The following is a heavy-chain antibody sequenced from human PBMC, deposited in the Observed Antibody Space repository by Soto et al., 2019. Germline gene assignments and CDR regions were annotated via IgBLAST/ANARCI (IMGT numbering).Heavy chain of an antibody. V-gene: IGHV4-39*01. D-gene: IGHD3-22*01. CDR2: IYYSVST. CDR3: ARRREDDSSGYHHIDY. CDR1: GGSISTSRHY. Sequence: QLQLQESGPGLVKPSETLSLTCTVSGGSISTSRHYWEWFRQPPGKGLERIGSIYYSVSTYYNPSLKSRVTMSVDTSKNQFSLWLSSVTAADTAVYYCARRREDDSSGYHHIDYWGRGTLVTVSS. J-gene: IGHJ4*02.